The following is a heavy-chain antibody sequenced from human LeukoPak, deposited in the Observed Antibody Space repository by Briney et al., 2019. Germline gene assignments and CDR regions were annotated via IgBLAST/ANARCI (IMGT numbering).Heavy chain of an antibody. Sequence: GGSLRLSCAASGFTVSRTWMAWVRQAPGEGLEWVANINQDASTRQYVDSVKGRFAISRDNAKNSLDLQMNSLRVEDTAVYYCARDQSGSLDYWGQGTLVTVSS. J-gene: IGHJ4*02. CDR3: ARDQSGSLDY. CDR2: INQDASTR. D-gene: IGHD1-26*01. V-gene: IGHV3-7*01. CDR1: GFTVSRTW.